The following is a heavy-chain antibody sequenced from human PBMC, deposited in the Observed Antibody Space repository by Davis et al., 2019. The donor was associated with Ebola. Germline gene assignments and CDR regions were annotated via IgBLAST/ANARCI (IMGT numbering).Heavy chain of an antibody. CDR3: ASRRGYSGYDSLFDYYYYGMDV. D-gene: IGHD5-12*01. V-gene: IGHV1-3*01. Sequence: AASVKVSCKASGYTFTSYAMHWVRQAPGQRLEWMGWINAGNGNTKYSQKFQGRVTMTRNTSISTAYMELSSLRSEDTAVYYCASRRGYSGYDSLFDYYYYGMDVWGQGTTVTVSS. CDR1: GYTFTSYA. CDR2: INAGNGNT. J-gene: IGHJ6*02.